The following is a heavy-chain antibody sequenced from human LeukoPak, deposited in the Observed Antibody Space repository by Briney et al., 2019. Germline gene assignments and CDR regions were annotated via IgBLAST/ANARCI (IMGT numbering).Heavy chain of an antibody. Sequence: GGSLRLSCAASGFTFSDYYMSWMRQAPGKGLECISYISSSSSSTKYADSVKGRFTISRDNAKNSLYLQMNSLRAEDTAVYYCARVRDYGGKGTEYFQHWGQGTLVTVSS. J-gene: IGHJ1*01. CDR3: ARVRDYGGKGTEYFQH. CDR2: ISSSSSST. V-gene: IGHV3-11*06. CDR1: GFTFSDYY. D-gene: IGHD4-23*01.